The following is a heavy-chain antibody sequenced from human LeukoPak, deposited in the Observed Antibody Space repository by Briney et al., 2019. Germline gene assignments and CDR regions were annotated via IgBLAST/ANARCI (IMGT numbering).Heavy chain of an antibody. J-gene: IGHJ4*02. CDR1: GFTFSRYA. Sequence: GGSLRLSCAGSGFTFSRYAMSWVRQAPGRGLEWVSAISSSGSITYYADSVKGRFTISRDNSKNTLYLQMNRLRAEDTAVYYCAKGTMDGGQYYYDSSGGQGTLVTVSS. CDR2: ISSSGSIT. CDR3: AKGTMDGGQYYYDSS. V-gene: IGHV3-23*01. D-gene: IGHD3-22*01.